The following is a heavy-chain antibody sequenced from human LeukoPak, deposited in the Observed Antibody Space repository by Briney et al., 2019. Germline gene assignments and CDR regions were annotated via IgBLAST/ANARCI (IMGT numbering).Heavy chain of an antibody. CDR2: IYYSGST. Sequence: PSETLSLTCTVSGGSISSSSHYWGWIRQPPGKGLEWIGSIYYSGSTYYNPSLKSRVTISVDTSKNQFSLKLSSVTAADTAVYYCARRRETTVTHFDYWGQGTLVTVSS. D-gene: IGHD4-17*01. J-gene: IGHJ4*02. CDR1: GGSISSSSHY. CDR3: ARRRETTVTHFDY. V-gene: IGHV4-39*01.